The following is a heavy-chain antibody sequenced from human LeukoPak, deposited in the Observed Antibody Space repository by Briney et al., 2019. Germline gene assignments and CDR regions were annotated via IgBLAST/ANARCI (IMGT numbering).Heavy chain of an antibody. CDR1: GFTFSSYE. D-gene: IGHD3-10*01. CDR3: ARGFTYFDS. J-gene: IGHJ4*02. V-gene: IGHV3-48*03. CDR2: ISSSGSTI. Sequence: GGSLRLPCAASGFTFSSYEMNWVRQAPGKGLEWVSYISSSGSTIYYADSVKGRFTISRDNAKNSLYLQMNSLRAEDTAVYYCARGFTYFDSWGQGTLVTVSS.